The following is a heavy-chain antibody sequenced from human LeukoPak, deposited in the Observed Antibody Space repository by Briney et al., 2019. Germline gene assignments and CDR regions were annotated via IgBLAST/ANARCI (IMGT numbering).Heavy chain of an antibody. V-gene: IGHV2-5*01. CDR2: IYWNDDT. Sequence: SGPTLLKPTQTLTLTCTVSVLSLSTGGVGVGCILQPPGKALEWLVVIYWNDDTGYSTSLRNRLNITKDSSKNQVVLTMTNMDPVDTATYYCAHFSFGDLRVFDIWGKGTMVTVSS. CDR3: AHFSFGDLRVFDI. CDR1: VLSLSTGGVG. D-gene: IGHD3-10*01. J-gene: IGHJ3*02.